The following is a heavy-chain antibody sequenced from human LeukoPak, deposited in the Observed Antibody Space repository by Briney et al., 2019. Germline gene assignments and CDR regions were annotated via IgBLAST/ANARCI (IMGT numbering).Heavy chain of an antibody. CDR1: GYTLTELS. Sequence: ASVKVSRKVSGYTLTELSMHWVRQAPGKGLEWMGGFDPEDGETIYAQKFQGRVTMTEDTSTDTAYKELSSLRSEDTAVYYCATDPENIVVVPAAILGGAWFDPWGQGTLVTVSS. CDR3: ATDPENIVVVPAAILGGAWFDP. D-gene: IGHD2-2*01. CDR2: FDPEDGET. J-gene: IGHJ5*02. V-gene: IGHV1-24*01.